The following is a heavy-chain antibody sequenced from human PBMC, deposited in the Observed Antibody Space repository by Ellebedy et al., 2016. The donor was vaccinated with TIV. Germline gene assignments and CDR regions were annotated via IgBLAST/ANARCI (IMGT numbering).Heavy chain of an antibody. J-gene: IGHJ3*02. V-gene: IGHV4-59*01. Sequence: SETLSLXXTVSGGSISSYYWSWIRQPPGKGLEWIGYIYYSGSTNYNPSLKSRVTISVDTSKNQFSLKLSSVTAADTAVYYCAREFADYGDYEDAFDIWGQGTMVTVSS. CDR1: GGSISSYY. CDR3: AREFADYGDYEDAFDI. D-gene: IGHD4-17*01. CDR2: IYYSGST.